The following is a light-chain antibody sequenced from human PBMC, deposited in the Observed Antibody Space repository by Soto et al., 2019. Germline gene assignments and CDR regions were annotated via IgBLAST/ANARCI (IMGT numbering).Light chain of an antibody. CDR3: SSYTTSTHYV. J-gene: IGLJ1*01. V-gene: IGLV2-14*01. CDR1: SSDVGGHNY. Sequence: QSALTQPASVSGSPGQSITISSTGTSSDVGGHNYVSWYQQHPGKAPKLLICEVSNRPSGVSNRFSGSKSGNTASLTIYGLQPEDEADYYCSSYTTSTHYVFGTGTKLTVL. CDR2: EVS.